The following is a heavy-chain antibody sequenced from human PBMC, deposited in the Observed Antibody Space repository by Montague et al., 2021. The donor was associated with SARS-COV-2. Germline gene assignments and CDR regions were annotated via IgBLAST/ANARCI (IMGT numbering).Heavy chain of an antibody. CDR1: GGSISSSIYY. CDR3: ARIRIGVWGSYRYFDY. V-gene: IGHV4-39*01. J-gene: IGHJ4*02. D-gene: IGHD3-16*02. Sequence: SETLSLTCTATGGSISSSIYYWGWIRQPPGTGLEWMGSIYYSGSTYDNPSLESRGTISVDTSKNQFSLKLSSVTAADTAVYYCARIRIGVWGSYRYFDYWGPSALLSLSS. CDR2: IYYSGST.